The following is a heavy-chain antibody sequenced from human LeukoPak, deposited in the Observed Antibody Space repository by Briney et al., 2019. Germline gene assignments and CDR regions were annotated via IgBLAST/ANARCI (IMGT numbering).Heavy chain of an antibody. CDR2: ISYDGSNK. D-gene: IGHD6-13*01. CDR1: GFTFSSYA. J-gene: IGHJ4*02. V-gene: IGHV3-30*04. CDR3: AKDGDRYSSSWLDY. Sequence: GGSLRLSCAASGFTFSSYAMHWVRQAPGKGLEWVAVISYDGSNKYYADSVKGRFTISRDNSKNTLYLQMNSLRAEDTAVYYCAKDGDRYSSSWLDYWGQGTLVTVSS.